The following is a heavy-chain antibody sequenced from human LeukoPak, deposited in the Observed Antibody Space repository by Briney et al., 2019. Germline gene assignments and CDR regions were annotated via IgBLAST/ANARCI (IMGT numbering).Heavy chain of an antibody. CDR3: ARAPGYRSFLDY. CDR2: ISNDGNNK. V-gene: IGHV3-30*03. Sequence: PGGSLRLSCAASGFPFSSYGMHWVRQAPGKGLEWVAAISNDGNNKFYADSVKGRFTMSRDNPKNTMNLQMNSLRAEDTAVYYCARAPGYRSFLDYWGQGTLVTVSS. D-gene: IGHD6-13*01. CDR1: GFPFSSYG. J-gene: IGHJ4*02.